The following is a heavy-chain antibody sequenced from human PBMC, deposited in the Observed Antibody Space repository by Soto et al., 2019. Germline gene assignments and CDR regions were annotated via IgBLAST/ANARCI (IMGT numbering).Heavy chain of an antibody. CDR3: GIYYDSSGPTVDY. J-gene: IGHJ4*02. Sequence: SETLSLTCTVSGGSISSGDHYWSWVRQPPGKGLEWIAYIYYSGTTYYNPSLKRRVTMSVDTSKNQFSLNLSSVTAADTAVYSCGIYYDSSGPTVDYWGKGTLVTVSS. CDR1: GGSISSGDHY. D-gene: IGHD3-22*01. V-gene: IGHV4-30-4*01. CDR2: IYYSGTT.